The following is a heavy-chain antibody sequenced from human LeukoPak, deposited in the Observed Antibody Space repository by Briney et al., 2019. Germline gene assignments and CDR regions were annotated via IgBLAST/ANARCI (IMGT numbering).Heavy chain of an antibody. Sequence: GGSLRLSCAASGFTFSSYSMNWVRQAPGKGLEWVSSISSSSSYIYYADSVKGRFTISRDNAKNSLYLQMNNLRAEDTAVYYCARGGELLRPADYWGQGTLVTVSS. V-gene: IGHV3-21*01. CDR2: ISSSSSYI. CDR3: ARGGELLRPADY. D-gene: IGHD1-26*01. CDR1: GFTFSSYS. J-gene: IGHJ4*02.